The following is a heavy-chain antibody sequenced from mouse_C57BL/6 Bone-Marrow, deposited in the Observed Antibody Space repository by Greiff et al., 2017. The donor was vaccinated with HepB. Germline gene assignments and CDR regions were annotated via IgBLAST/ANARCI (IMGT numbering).Heavy chain of an antibody. Sequence: EVQLVESGGDLVKPGGSLKLSCAASGFTFSSYGMSWVRQTPDKRLEWVATISSGGSYTYYPDSVKGRFTISRDNAKNTLYLQMSSLKSEDTAMYYCARERYGSSYPWYFDVWGTGTTVTVSS. CDR3: ARERYGSSYPWYFDV. CDR1: GFTFSSYG. D-gene: IGHD1-1*01. CDR2: ISSGGSYT. J-gene: IGHJ1*03. V-gene: IGHV5-6*01.